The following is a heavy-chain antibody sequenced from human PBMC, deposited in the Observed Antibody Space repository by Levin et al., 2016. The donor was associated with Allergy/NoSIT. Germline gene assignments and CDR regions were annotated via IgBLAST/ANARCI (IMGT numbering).Heavy chain of an antibody. V-gene: IGHV3-48*03. J-gene: IGHJ3*02. CDR3: ARESSYSSGGDAFDI. D-gene: IGHD6-19*01. CDR2: ITNSGSTM. Sequence: WIRQPPGKGLEWVSYITNSGSTMYYADSVKGRFTISRDNTKNSLYLQMNSLRAEDTAVYYCARESSYSSGGDAFDIWGQGTMVTVSS.